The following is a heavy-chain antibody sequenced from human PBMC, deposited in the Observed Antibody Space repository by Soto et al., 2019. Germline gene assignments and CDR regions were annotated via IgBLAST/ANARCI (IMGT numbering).Heavy chain of an antibody. CDR1: GFTFGDYA. CDR2: IRSKAYGGTT. V-gene: IGHV3-49*03. CDR3: TRAWEHPHYYYGMDV. Sequence: GGSLRLSCTASGFTFGDYAMSWFRQAPGKGLEWVGFIRSKAYGGTTEYAASVKGRFTISRDDSKSIAYLQMNSLKTEDTAVYYCTRAWEHPHYYYGMDVWGQGTTVTVSS. J-gene: IGHJ6*02. D-gene: IGHD1-26*01.